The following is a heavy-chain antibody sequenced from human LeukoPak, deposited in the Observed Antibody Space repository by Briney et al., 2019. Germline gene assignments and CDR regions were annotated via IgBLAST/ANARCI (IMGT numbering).Heavy chain of an antibody. CDR2: INPNSGGT. J-gene: IGHJ4*02. CDR1: GYTFTGYY. V-gene: IGHV1-2*02. D-gene: IGHD2-2*02. Sequence: EASVKVSCKASGYTFTGYYIHWVRQAPGQGLEWMGWINPNSGGTNYAQKFQGRVTMTRDTSISTAYMELSRLRSDDTAVYYCARERTRGYCSSTSCYMSYGYWGQGTLVTVSS. CDR3: ARERTRGYCSSTSCYMSYGY.